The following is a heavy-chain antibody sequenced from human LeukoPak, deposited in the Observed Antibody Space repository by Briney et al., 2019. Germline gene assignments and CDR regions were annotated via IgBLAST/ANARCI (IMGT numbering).Heavy chain of an antibody. D-gene: IGHD7-27*01. CDR1: GGSISSSSYY. CDR2: IYYSGST. J-gene: IGHJ6*03. V-gene: IGHV4-39*07. Sequence: SETLSLTCTVSGGSISSSSYYWGWIRQPPGKGLEWVGSIYYSGSTYYNPSLKSRVTISVDTSKNQFSLKLSSVTAADTAVYYCARSPGEGYYYYYYMDVWGKGTTVTVSS. CDR3: ARSPGEGYYYYYYMDV.